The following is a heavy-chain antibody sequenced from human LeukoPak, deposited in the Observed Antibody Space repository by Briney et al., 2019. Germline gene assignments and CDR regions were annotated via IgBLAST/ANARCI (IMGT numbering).Heavy chain of an antibody. CDR1: RFTFSSYA. CDR3: ARDETQTWIQLWFSSYYYGMDV. CDR2: ISYDGSNK. J-gene: IGHJ6*02. V-gene: IGHV3-30*04. D-gene: IGHD5-18*01. Sequence: GGSLRLSCAASRFTFSSYAMHWVRQAPGKGLEWVAVISYDGSNKYYADSVKGRFTISRDNSKNTLYLQMNSLRAEDTAVYYCARDETQTWIQLWFSSYYYGMDVWGQGTTVTVSS.